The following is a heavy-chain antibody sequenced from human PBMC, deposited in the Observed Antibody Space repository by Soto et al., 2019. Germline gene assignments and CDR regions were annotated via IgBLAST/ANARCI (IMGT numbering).Heavy chain of an antibody. CDR2: IYYSGTT. J-gene: IGHJ4*02. CDR3: ATMGTPVTGLYYFDY. D-gene: IGHD4-17*01. V-gene: IGHV4-59*08. CDR1: GGSINNYY. Sequence: PSETLSLTCTVSGGSINNYYWSWIRQPPGKGLEWIGYIYYSGTTHYSASLRSRVSISVDTSKNQFSLDLSSVTAADTAVYYCATMGTPVTGLYYFDYWGQGTLVTVSS.